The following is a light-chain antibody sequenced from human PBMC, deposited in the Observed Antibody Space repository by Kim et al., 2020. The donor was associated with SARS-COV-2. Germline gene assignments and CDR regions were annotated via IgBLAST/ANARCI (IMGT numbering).Light chain of an antibody. CDR1: HIIAGSF. V-gene: IGKV3-20*01. Sequence: LVLTQSPGTLSLSPGERATLSCRASHIIAGSFLAWYQQKPGQAPRLLIYGASTRATGISDRFSGTQSGTDFTLTISRLEPEDFAVYYCQFFGSSVWTFGQGTKVEIK. CDR3: QFFGSSVWT. CDR2: GAS. J-gene: IGKJ1*01.